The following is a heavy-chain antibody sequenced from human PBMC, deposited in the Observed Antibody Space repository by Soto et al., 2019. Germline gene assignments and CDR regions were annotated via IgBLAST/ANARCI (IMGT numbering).Heavy chain of an antibody. CDR2: IYSSGST. J-gene: IGHJ3*02. CDR1: GGSVISVNYY. V-gene: IGHV4-61*01. CDR3: ATSPRFAFDI. Sequence: QVQLQESGPGLVKPSETLSLSCSVSGGSVISVNYYWSWIRQPPGKGLEWIGYIYSSGSTNYNPSLKSRVTISVATSKNQLSLRLNSVTTADTAVYYCATSPRFAFDIWGQGTMVTVSS.